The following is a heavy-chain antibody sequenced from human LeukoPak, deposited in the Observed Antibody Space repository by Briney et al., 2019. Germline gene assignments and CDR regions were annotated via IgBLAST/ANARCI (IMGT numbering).Heavy chain of an antibody. J-gene: IGHJ4*02. CDR1: GFTFSSYS. CDR2: ISNSGNNV. D-gene: IGHD6-13*01. CDR3: ARGSSWSYDY. V-gene: IGHV3-21*06. Sequence: GGSLRLSCAASGFTFSSYSMYWVRQAPGKGLEWVSSISNSGNNVYYPDSVKGRFTTSRDNAKSSLYLQMSSLRAEDTAIYYCARGSSWSYDYWGRGTLVTVSS.